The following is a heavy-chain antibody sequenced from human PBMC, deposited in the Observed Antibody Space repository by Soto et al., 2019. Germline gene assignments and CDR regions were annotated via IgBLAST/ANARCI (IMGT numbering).Heavy chain of an antibody. J-gene: IGHJ3*02. CDR3: ARGGPYGDDARDI. Sequence: EVQLVESGGGFVQPGGSLRLSCAASGFSSSSNYISWVRQAPGKGLEWVSVIFSGGSTYFADSVKGRFIISRDHRKNTLNLPMNNLRVEDTAVYYCARGGPYGDDARDIWGQGTMVTVSS. D-gene: IGHD4-17*01. CDR2: IFSGGST. V-gene: IGHV3-66*01. CDR1: GFSSSSNY.